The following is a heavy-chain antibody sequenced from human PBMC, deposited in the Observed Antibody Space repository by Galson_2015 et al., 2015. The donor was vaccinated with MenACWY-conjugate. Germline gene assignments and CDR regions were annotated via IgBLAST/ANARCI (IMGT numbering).Heavy chain of an antibody. J-gene: IGHJ4*02. D-gene: IGHD3-10*01. CDR3: VKYGSGSYYSHY. V-gene: IGHV3-23*01. CDR2: ISGNGGST. Sequence: SLRLSCAASGFTFSSYAMSWVRQAPGKELEWVSAISGNGGSTYYRDSVKGRFTISRDNSKNTLYLQMSSLRVEDTAVYYCVKYGSGSYYSHYWGQGTLVTVSS. CDR1: GFTFSSYA.